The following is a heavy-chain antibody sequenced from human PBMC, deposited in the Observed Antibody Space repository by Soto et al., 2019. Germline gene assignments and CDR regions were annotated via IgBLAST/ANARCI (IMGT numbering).Heavy chain of an antibody. V-gene: IGHV1-69*13. CDR3: ARDGGSGSGWGYFDY. CDR2: IIPIFGTA. CDR1: GGTFSSYA. D-gene: IGHD6-19*01. J-gene: IGHJ4*02. Sequence: SVKVSCKASGGTFSSYAISWVRQAPGQGLEWMGGIIPIFGTANYAQEFQGRVAITADESTSTAYMELSSLRSEDTAVYYCARDGGSGSGWGYFDYWGQGTLVTVSS.